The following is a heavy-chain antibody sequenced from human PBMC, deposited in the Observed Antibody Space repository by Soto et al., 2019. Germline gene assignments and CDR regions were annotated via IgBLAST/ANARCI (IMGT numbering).Heavy chain of an antibody. J-gene: IGHJ4*02. V-gene: IGHV3-23*01. CDR1: GFPFSRYA. Sequence: EVQLLESGGGLVQPGGSLRLSCAASGFPFSRYAMRWVRQAPGKGLEWVSGISGSGGSTYYADSVKGRFTTSRDNSKNTLNLRINGLRDEDTAVYYCAYSSTPFDYGGEGTLVTVSS. CDR3: AYSSTPFDY. D-gene: IGHD6-13*01. CDR2: ISGSGGST.